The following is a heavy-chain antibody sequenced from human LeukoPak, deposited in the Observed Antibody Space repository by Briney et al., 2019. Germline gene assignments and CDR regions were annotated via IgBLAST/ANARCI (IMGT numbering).Heavy chain of an antibody. J-gene: IGHJ4*02. CDR3: ARDRGNRFLEWVFDY. V-gene: IGHV3-74*01. Sequence: GGSLRLSCAASGFXFSSYWMHWVRQAPGKGLVWVSRINSDGSSTSYADSVKGRFTISRDNAKNTLYLQMNSLRAEDTAVYYCARDRGNRFLEWVFDYWGQGTLVTVSS. CDR2: INSDGSST. CDR1: GFXFSSYW. D-gene: IGHD3-3*01.